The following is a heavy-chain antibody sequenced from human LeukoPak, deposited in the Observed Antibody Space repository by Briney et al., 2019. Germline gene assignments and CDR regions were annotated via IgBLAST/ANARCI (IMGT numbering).Heavy chain of an antibody. D-gene: IGHD5-18*01. CDR3: ARSGYSYGFGIIFDY. J-gene: IGHJ4*02. CDR2: IYYSGST. CDR1: GGSISSYY. V-gene: IGHV4-59*01. Sequence: PSETLSLTCTVSGGSISSYYWSWIRQPPGKGLEWIGYIYYSGSTNYNPSLKSRVTISVGTSKNQFSLKLSSVTAADTAVYYCARSGYSYGFGIIFDYWGQGTLVTVSS.